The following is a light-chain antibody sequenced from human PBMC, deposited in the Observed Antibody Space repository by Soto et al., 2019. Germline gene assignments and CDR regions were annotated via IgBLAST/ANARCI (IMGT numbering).Light chain of an antibody. V-gene: IGKV1-5*01. CDR3: QQYNSYRT. Sequence: IQLTQSPSSLSASVGDRVTITCRASQRISSWLAWYQQKPGKAPKLLIYDASSLESGVPSRFSGSGSGTEFTLTISSLQPDDFATYYCQQYNSYRTFGQGTKVDIK. CDR2: DAS. J-gene: IGKJ1*01. CDR1: QRISSW.